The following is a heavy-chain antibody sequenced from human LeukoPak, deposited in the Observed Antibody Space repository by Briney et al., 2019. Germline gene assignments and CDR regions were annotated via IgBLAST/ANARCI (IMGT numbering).Heavy chain of an antibody. V-gene: IGHV4-4*07. Sequence: SETLSLTCTVSGGSISSYYWSWIRQPAGKGLEWLGRISSSGSTNYNPSLKSRVTISVDTSKNQFSLKLSSVTAADTAVYFCARGPYSYDSSGAFDIWGQGTMVTVSS. D-gene: IGHD3-22*01. CDR3: ARGPYSYDSSGAFDI. CDR1: GGSISSYY. CDR2: ISSSGST. J-gene: IGHJ3*02.